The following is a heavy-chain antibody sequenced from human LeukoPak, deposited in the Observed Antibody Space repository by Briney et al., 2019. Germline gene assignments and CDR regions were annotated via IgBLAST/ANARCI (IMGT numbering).Heavy chain of an antibody. V-gene: IGHV3-30*02. CDR2: IRYDGSNK. CDR1: GFTFSSYA. CDR3: AKDELLWFGESKSVYFDY. Sequence: GGSLRLSCAASGFTFSSYAMHWVRQAPGKGLEGVAFIRYDGSNKYYADSVKGRFTISRDNSNNPLYLQMNSLRADDTAVYYCAKDELLWFGESKSVYFDYWGQGTLVTVSS. D-gene: IGHD3-10*01. J-gene: IGHJ4*02.